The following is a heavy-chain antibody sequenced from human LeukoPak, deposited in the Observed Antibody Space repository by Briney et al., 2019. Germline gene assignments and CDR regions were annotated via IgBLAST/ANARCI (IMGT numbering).Heavy chain of an antibody. CDR3: ARGVVGYGSGPKYNWFDP. CDR1: GGSINFFY. CDR2: IYTSGST. J-gene: IGHJ5*02. Sequence: SETLSLTCTVSGGSINFFYWSWIRQPAGKGLEWIGRIYTSGSTNYNPSLKSRVTISVDTSKNQFSLKLSSVTAADTAVYYCARGVVGYGSGPKYNWFDPWAREPWSPSPQ. V-gene: IGHV4-4*07. D-gene: IGHD3-10*01.